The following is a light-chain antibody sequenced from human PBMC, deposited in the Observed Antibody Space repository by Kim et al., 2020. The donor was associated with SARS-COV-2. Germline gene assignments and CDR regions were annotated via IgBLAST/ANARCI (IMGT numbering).Light chain of an antibody. Sequence: PGQGDTITWSGSSPIIGSNSVYWCHRLPETAPQLLSYRNNPRPAGVPDRFSGSKSGASASLAISGLRSEEEADYYCAAWDDSLSALFGTGTKVTVL. J-gene: IGLJ1*01. CDR1: SPIIGSNS. V-gene: IGLV1-47*01. CDR2: RNN. CDR3: AAWDDSLSAL.